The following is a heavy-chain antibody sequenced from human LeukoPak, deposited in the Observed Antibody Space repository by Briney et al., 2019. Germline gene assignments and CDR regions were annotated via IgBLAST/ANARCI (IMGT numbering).Heavy chain of an antibody. V-gene: IGHV3-53*01. Sequence: GGSLRLSCAASGFSVSSNYMSWVRQAPGKGLEWVSVIYSGGSTYYADSVKGRFTVSRDISKNTLYLQMNSLRAEDTAVYYCARSIAAAAHYYYCGMDVWGKGTTVTVSS. J-gene: IGHJ6*04. CDR2: IYSGGST. D-gene: IGHD6-13*01. CDR1: GFSVSSNY. CDR3: ARSIAAAAHYYYCGMDV.